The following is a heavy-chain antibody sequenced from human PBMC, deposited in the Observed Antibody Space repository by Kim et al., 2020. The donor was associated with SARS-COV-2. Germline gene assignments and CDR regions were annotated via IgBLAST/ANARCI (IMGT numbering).Heavy chain of an antibody. CDR1: GFTFSSYG. CDR2: ISYDGSNK. V-gene: IGHV3-30*18. CDR3: AKGNLQQLVPNFDY. J-gene: IGHJ4*02. Sequence: GGSLRLSCAASGFTFSSYGMHWVRQAPGKGLEWVAVISYDGSNKYYADSVKGRFTISRDNSKNTLYLQMNSLRAEDTAVYYCAKGNLQQLVPNFDYWGQG. D-gene: IGHD6-6*01.